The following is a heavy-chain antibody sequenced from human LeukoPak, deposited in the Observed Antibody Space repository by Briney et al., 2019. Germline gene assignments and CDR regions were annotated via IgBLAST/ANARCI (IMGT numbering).Heavy chain of an antibody. V-gene: IGHV3-66*01. CDR2: IYIGGST. CDR1: GFTVSTNY. D-gene: IGHD1/OR15-1a*01. Sequence: RGSLRLSCVVSGFTVSTNYMSWVRQAPGKGLECVSVIYIGGSTAYADSVKGRFTISKDNSKNTVYLYMNNVRPEDTAVYYCARDRTSMQVDLDVWGQGTTVTVSS. J-gene: IGHJ6*02. CDR3: ARDRTSMQVDLDV.